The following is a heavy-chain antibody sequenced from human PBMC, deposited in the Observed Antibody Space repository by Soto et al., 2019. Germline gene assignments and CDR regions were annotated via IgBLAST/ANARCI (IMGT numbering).Heavy chain of an antibody. Sequence: SLRLSCAASGFTFDDNAMHWVRQVPGKGLEWVSGISWNSGSMGYADSVKGRFTISRDNAKNSLYLQMNSLRAEDTAVYYCARDQVAGTGFDYWGQGTLVTSPQ. CDR1: GFTFDDNA. CDR2: ISWNSGSM. V-gene: IGHV3-9*01. J-gene: IGHJ4*02. CDR3: ARDQVAGTGFDY. D-gene: IGHD6-19*01.